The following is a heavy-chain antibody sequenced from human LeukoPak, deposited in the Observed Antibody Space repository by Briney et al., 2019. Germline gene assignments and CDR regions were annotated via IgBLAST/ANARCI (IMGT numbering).Heavy chain of an antibody. Sequence: GGSLRLSCAASGFTFSSYSMNWVRQAPGRGLEWVSSISSSSSYIYYADSVKGRFTISRDNAKNSLYLQMNSLRAEDTAVYYCARDRSSGSYDYWGQGTLVTVSS. CDR3: ARDRSSGSYDY. J-gene: IGHJ4*02. CDR2: ISSSSSYI. V-gene: IGHV3-21*01. CDR1: GFTFSSYS. D-gene: IGHD3-22*01.